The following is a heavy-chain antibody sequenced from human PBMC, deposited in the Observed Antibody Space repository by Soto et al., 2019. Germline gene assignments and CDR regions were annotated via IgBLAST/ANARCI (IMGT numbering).Heavy chain of an antibody. V-gene: IGHV3-23*01. CDR1: GFTFNNYA. D-gene: IGHD4-17*01. CDR3: ARGGPTVTTRAVLNF. CDR2: ISGSGAST. J-gene: IGHJ4*02. Sequence: GGSLRLSCAASGFTFNNYAMSWVRQAPGKGLEWVLTISGSGASTYYAESVKGRFTISRDNSKNTLFLQMNGLRGDDTALYYCARGGPTVTTRAVLNFWGQGTLVTVSS.